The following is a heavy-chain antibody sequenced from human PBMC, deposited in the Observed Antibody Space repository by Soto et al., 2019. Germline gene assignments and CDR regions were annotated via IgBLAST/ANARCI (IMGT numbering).Heavy chain of an antibody. Sequence: ETLSLTCSVSGFTFSSYSMNWVRQAPGKGLEWVSSISSSSSYIYYADSVKGRFTISRDNAKNSLYLQMNSLRAEDTAVYYCARGDTAMSAWGQGTLVTVSS. D-gene: IGHD5-18*01. CDR1: GFTFSSYS. J-gene: IGHJ5*02. V-gene: IGHV3-21*01. CDR2: ISSSSSYI. CDR3: ARGDTAMSA.